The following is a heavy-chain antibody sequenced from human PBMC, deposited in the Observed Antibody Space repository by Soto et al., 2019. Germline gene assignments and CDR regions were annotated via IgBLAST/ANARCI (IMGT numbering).Heavy chain of an antibody. J-gene: IGHJ5*01. CDR3: AHTRPGIEAGNTENWFDS. V-gene: IGHV2-5*02. CDR1: GFSLTTSGVG. CDR2: IYWDDDK. D-gene: IGHD6-13*01. Sequence: QITLKESGPTLVKPSQTLTLTCTFSGFSLTTSGVGVGWIRQPPGKALEWLTVIYWDDDKRYSPSLKNRLTNTKDTSKNQVVLTMTNMDPVDTATYYCAHTRPGIEAGNTENWFDSWGQGALVTVSS.